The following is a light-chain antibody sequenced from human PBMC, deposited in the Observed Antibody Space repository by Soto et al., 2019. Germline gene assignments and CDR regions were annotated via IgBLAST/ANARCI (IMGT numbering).Light chain of an antibody. CDR1: SSDIGAYNY. CDR2: DVT. J-gene: IGLJ2*01. Sequence: QSALTQPAAVSGSPGQSITISCTGTSSDIGAYNYVSWYQQHPGKAPKLMIYDVTYRPSGVSNRFSGSKSGNTASLTISGLQAEDEADYYCSSYTTNTNLRFGGGTKLTVL. CDR3: SSYTTNTNLR. V-gene: IGLV2-14*01.